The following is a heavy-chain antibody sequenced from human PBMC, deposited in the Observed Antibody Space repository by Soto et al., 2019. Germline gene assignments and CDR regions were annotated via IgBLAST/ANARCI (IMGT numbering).Heavy chain of an antibody. J-gene: IGHJ6*03. V-gene: IGHV3-64*01. D-gene: IGHD6-13*01. Sequence: EAQLVESGGGLVQPGGSLRLSCAASGFTFSNYEMHWVRQAPGKGLEYVSGISNNGAHTDYAKSVKGRFTISRDNSENTLYLQRGSLRDEDMALYYCARRGYGSRWPNVYMDVWGKGTTVTVSS. CDR1: GFTFSNYE. CDR3: ARRGYGSRWPNVYMDV. CDR2: ISNNGAHT.